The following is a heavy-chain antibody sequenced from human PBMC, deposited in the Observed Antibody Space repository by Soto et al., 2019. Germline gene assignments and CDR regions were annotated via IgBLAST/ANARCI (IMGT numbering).Heavy chain of an antibody. J-gene: IGHJ4*02. Sequence: GESLKNSCKASGYKFTSYWIGWGRQMPGKGLERKGDIYPGDSDTRYSPSFQGQVTMSADKSISTAYLQWSSLKASDTAMYYCARHGASYLDYFDYWGQGTLVTVSS. V-gene: IGHV5-51*01. CDR3: ARHGASYLDYFDY. CDR2: IYPGDSDT. CDR1: GYKFTSYW. D-gene: IGHD1-26*01.